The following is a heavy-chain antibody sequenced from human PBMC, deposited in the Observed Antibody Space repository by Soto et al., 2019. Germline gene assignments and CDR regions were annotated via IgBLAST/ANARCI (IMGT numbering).Heavy chain of an antibody. V-gene: IGHV4-4*07. CDR3: AKDVSSRRWFDP. CDR2: MQHTGNT. D-gene: IGHD3-16*01. CDR1: GASIRSYH. J-gene: IGHJ5*02. Sequence: QVQLQESGPGLVKPSETLSLTCAVSGASIRSYHWSGIRQPAGKGLEWIGRMQHTGNTNYNPSHKTRVTMSVDTSNNQISLKMASVTAADTAVYFCAKDVSSRRWFDPWGQGILVIVSS.